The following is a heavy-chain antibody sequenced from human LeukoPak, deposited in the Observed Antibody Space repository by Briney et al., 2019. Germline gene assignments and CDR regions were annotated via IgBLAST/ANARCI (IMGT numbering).Heavy chain of an antibody. V-gene: IGHV1-69*06. CDR2: IIPIFGTA. CDR3: ARGVGIAPRHLDY. J-gene: IGHJ4*02. D-gene: IGHD6-6*01. Sequence: SVKVSCKASGGTFSSYAISWVRQAPGQGLEWMGRIIPIFGTANYAQKFQGRVTITADKSTSTAYMALSSLRSEDTAVYYCARGVGIAPRHLDYWGQGTLVTVSS. CDR1: GGTFSSYA.